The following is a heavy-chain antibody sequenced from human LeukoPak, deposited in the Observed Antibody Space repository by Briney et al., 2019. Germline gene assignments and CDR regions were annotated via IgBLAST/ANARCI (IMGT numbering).Heavy chain of an antibody. J-gene: IGHJ6*02. Sequence: ASVKVSCKASGYTFTAYYMHWVRQAPGQGLEWMGWINPNSGGTKYAQKFQGRITMTRDTSISTAYMELSSLRSDDTAVYYCAGGYGDYASGYYYYGMDVWGQGSTVTVSS. CDR2: INPNSGGT. V-gene: IGHV1-2*02. CDR1: GYTFTAYY. D-gene: IGHD4-17*01. CDR3: AGGYGDYASGYYYYGMDV.